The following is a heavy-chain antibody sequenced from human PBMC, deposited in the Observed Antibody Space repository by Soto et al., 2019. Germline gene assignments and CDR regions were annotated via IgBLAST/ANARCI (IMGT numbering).Heavy chain of an antibody. Sequence: GGSLRLSCAASGFTFSSYAMSWVRQAPGKGLEWVSAISGSGGSTYYADSVKGRFTISRDSSKNTLYLQMHSLRADDTALYYCAKAGYCTSTNCGGVDYWGQG. D-gene: IGHD2-2*01. CDR3: AKAGYCTSTNCGGVDY. V-gene: IGHV3-23*01. CDR2: ISGSGGST. J-gene: IGHJ4*02. CDR1: GFTFSSYA.